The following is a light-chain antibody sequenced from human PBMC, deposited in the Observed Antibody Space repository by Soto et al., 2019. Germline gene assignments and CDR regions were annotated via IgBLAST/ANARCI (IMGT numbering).Light chain of an antibody. Sequence: QSVLTQPPSLSGTPGQPVTISCIGSRSNIGSAIVHWYQQIPGTAPKHLIYMNNQRPSGVPDRFSGSKCGTSASLVITGRRPADEADDYGVACDDKLSSRVFGGGTKVTVL. CDR3: VACDDKLSSRV. J-gene: IGLJ3*02. CDR2: MNN. V-gene: IGLV1-47*01. CDR1: RSNIGSAI.